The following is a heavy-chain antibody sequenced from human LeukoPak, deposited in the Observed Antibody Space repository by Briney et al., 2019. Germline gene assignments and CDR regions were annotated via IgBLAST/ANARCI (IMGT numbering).Heavy chain of an antibody. Sequence: SSETLSLTCTVSGGSISSYYWSWIRQPPGKGLEWIGYIYYSGSTNYNPSLKSRVTISVDTSKNQFSLKLSSVTAADTAVYYCARGDCSGGSCYSGGMDVWGQGTTVTVSS. CDR2: IYYSGST. V-gene: IGHV4-59*01. D-gene: IGHD2-15*01. CDR3: ARGDCSGGSCYSGGMDV. J-gene: IGHJ6*02. CDR1: GGSISSYY.